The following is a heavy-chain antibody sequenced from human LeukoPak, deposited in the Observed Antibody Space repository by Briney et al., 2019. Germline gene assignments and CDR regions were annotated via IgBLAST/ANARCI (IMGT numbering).Heavy chain of an antibody. Sequence: GGFDPEDVETLYAQKFQGRVTMTEDTSTDTAYMELSSLRSEDTAVYYCATGPPYSGSLMDYWGQGTLVTVSS. CDR2: FDPEDVET. D-gene: IGHD1-26*01. V-gene: IGHV1-24*01. J-gene: IGHJ4*02. CDR3: ATGPPYSGSLMDY.